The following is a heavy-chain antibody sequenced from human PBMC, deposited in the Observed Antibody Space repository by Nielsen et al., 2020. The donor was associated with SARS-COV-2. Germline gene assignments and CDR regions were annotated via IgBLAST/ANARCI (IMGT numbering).Heavy chain of an antibody. CDR3: ARDYYYYGSGSYYGYYYYGMDV. V-gene: IGHV4-31*02. Sequence: PGKGLEWIGYIYYSGSTYYNPSLKSRVTISVDTSKNQFSLKLSSVTAADTAVYYCARDYYYYGSGSYYGYYYYGMDVWGQGTTVTVSS. CDR2: IYYSGST. D-gene: IGHD3-10*01. J-gene: IGHJ6*02.